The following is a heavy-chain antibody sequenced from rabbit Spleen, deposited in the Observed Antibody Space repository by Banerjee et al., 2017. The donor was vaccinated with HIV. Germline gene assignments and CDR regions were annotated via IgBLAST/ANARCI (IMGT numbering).Heavy chain of an antibody. CDR3: ARDTGTSFSTYGMDL. CDR1: GFDLSSYYY. J-gene: IGHJ3*01. D-gene: IGHD8-1*01. Sequence: QSLEESGGDLVKSGASLTLTCTASGFDLSSYYYMCWVRQAPGKGLEWIACIKGGSSDTTWYANWAKGRFTISKTSSTTVTLQVTSLTAADTATYFCARDTGTSFSTYGMDLWGQGTLVTVS. CDR2: IKGGSSDTT. V-gene: IGHV1S40*01.